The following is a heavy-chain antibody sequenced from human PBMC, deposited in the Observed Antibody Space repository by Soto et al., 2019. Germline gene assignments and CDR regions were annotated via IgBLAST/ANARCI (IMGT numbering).Heavy chain of an antibody. CDR2: IWYDGSNK. J-gene: IGHJ3*02. D-gene: IGHD3-10*01. CDR1: GFTFSSYG. Sequence: GGSLRLSCAASGFTFSSYGMHWVRQAPGKGLEWVAVIWYDGSNKYYADSVKGRFTISRDNSKDTLYLQMNSLRAEDTAVYYWASGEPSTAFDIWGQGTMVTVSS. CDR3: ASGEPSTAFDI. V-gene: IGHV3-33*01.